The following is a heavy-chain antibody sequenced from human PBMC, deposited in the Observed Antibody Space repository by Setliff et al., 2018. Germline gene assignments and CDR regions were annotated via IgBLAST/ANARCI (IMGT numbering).Heavy chain of an antibody. CDR2: INHSGST. D-gene: IGHD6-19*01. CDR1: GGSFSTYY. Sequence: SETLSLTCAVYGGSFSTYYWIWIRQPPGKGLEWIGEINHSGSTNYNPSLKSRVTISVDTSKNQVSLKLSSVTAADTAVYYCARDAGGTISIAVSDYWGQGTLVTVSS. J-gene: IGHJ4*02. V-gene: IGHV4-34*01. CDR3: ARDAGGTISIAVSDY.